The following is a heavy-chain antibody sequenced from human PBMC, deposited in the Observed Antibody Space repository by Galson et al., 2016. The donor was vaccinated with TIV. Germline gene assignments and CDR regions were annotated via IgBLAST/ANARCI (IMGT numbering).Heavy chain of an antibody. CDR1: GGSISSHY. J-gene: IGHJ6*02. CDR3: ARERRDYYYGMDV. Sequence: LSLTCSVSGGSISSHYWSWIRQPPGKGLEWIGYIYYNGPTNYSPSLKSRVTFSVDTSKNQVSLKLNSVTAADTAVYYCARERRDYYYGMDVWGQGTTVIVSS. V-gene: IGHV4-59*11. CDR2: IYYNGPT.